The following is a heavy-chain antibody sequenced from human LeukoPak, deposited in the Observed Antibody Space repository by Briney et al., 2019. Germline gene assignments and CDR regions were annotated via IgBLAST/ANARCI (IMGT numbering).Heavy chain of an antibody. CDR2: INPNSGGT. J-gene: IGHJ3*02. Sequence: ASVRVSSKASGHTFTVYYMHWVRQAPGEGLGWMGWINPNSGGTNYAQKFQGRVTMTRDTSISTAYMELSRLRSDDTALYYCWVVITHDAFDIWGQGTMVTVSS. CDR3: WVVITHDAFDI. D-gene: IGHD3-22*01. V-gene: IGHV1-2*02. CDR1: GHTFTVYY.